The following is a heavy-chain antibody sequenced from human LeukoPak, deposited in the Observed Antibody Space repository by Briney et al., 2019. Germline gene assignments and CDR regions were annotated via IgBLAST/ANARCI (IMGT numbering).Heavy chain of an antibody. V-gene: IGHV4-39*07. D-gene: IGHD6-6*01. J-gene: IGHJ6*03. CDR3: ARSSSSSYYYYMDV. CDR2: IYYSGST. CDR1: GGSISSSSYY. Sequence: SETLSLTCTVSGGSISSSSYYWGWIRQPPGKGLEWIGSIYYSGSTYYNPSLKSRVTISVDRSKNQFSLKLSSVTAADTAVYYCARSSSSSYYYYMDVWGKGTTVTVSS.